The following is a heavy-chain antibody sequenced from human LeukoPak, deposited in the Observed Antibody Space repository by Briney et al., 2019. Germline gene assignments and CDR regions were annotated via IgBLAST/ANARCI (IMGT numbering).Heavy chain of an antibody. J-gene: IGHJ6*02. Sequence: GGSLRFSCAASGFTFSTYSMNWVRQAPGKGLEWVSSISSAGTYTHYADSVKGRFTISRDNAKNTLYLQMNSLRAEDTAVYYCTAVGWYNYYGMDVWGQGTTVTVSS. V-gene: IGHV3-21*01. CDR2: ISSAGTYT. CDR1: GFTFSTYS. CDR3: TAVGWYNYYGMDV. D-gene: IGHD6-19*01.